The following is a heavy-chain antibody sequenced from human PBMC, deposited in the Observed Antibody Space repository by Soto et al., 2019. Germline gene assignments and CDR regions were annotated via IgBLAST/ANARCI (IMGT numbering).Heavy chain of an antibody. Sequence: VRQMAGKGLEWMGRIDPSDSNTKYSPSSQGHVTISLDKSITTAYLQWSSLRATDTARYFCARRVGGMDVLGQGTTVTVTS. J-gene: IGHJ6*02. CDR3: ARRVGGMDV. V-gene: IGHV5-10-1*01. D-gene: IGHD2-2*01. CDR2: IDPSDSNT.